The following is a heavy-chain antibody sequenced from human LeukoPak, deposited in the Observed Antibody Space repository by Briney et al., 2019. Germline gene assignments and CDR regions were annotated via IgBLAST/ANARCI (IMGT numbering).Heavy chain of an antibody. V-gene: IGHV3-33*01. Sequence: GRSLRLSCAASGFTFSSFGMHWVRQAPGKGLEWVGVIWYGGSNKYYADSVKGRFTISRDNFKNTLYLQMNSLRAADTAVYYCERDGNPTSSSGWFSADYWGQGTLVTVSS. CDR3: ERDGNPTSSSGWFSADY. CDR2: IWYGGSNK. J-gene: IGHJ4*02. CDR1: GFTFSSFG. D-gene: IGHD6-19*01.